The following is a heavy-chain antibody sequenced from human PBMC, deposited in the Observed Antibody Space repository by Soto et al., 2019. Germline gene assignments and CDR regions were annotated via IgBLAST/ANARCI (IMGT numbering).Heavy chain of an antibody. V-gene: IGHV4-39*01. Sequence: HLQLQESAPGLVKPSETLSLTCTVSGGSISSSSYYWGWIRQPPGKGLEWIGSIYYRGSTYYNPSLNSRGDLSVDTSKNQFSLKLRSVTAADTAVYDCARLTYYYASSGLFAYWCQGTLVTVSS. CDR3: ARLTYYYASSGLFAY. CDR2: IYYRGST. J-gene: IGHJ4*02. D-gene: IGHD3-22*01. CDR1: GGSISSSSYY.